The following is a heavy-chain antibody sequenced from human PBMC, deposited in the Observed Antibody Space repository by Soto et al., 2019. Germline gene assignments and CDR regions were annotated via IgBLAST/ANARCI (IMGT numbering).Heavy chain of an antibody. D-gene: IGHD3-10*01. CDR1: GFTFSNAW. V-gene: IGHV3-15*01. J-gene: IGHJ6*02. Sequence: EVQLVDSGGGLVKPGGSLRLSCAASGFTFSNAWMSWVRQAPGKGLEWVRRIKSKTDGGTTDYAAPVKGRFTISRDDSKNTLYLQMNSLKTEDTAVYYCTTWAMLWFGDPGDGMDVWGQGTTVTVSS. CDR2: IKSKTDGGTT. CDR3: TTWAMLWFGDPGDGMDV.